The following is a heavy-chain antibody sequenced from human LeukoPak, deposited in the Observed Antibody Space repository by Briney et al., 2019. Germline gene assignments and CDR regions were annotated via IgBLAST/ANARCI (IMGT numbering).Heavy chain of an antibody. J-gene: IGHJ4*02. CDR3: ASTWIQLWFWEY. CDR2: ISGSGSPT. D-gene: IGHD5-18*01. V-gene: IGHV3-23*01. Sequence: GGSLRLSCAASGFTFSNYAMSWVRQAPGKGLEWVSTISGSGSPTHFADSVKGRFTISRDNSKNTLYLQMNSLRAEDTAVYYCASTWIQLWFWEYWGQGTLVTVSS. CDR1: GFTFSNYA.